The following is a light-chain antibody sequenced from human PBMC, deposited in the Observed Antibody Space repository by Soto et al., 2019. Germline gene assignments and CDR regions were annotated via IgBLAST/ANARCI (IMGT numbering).Light chain of an antibody. J-gene: IGKJ2*01. Sequence: DIQMTQSPSTLSASVGDRVTIPCRASQSISNWLAWYQQKPGKAPRFLIYQASTLESGVPLRFSGSGFGTEFTLTLSNVQPDDFATYYCQQYISYSTFGQGTKVDIK. CDR1: QSISNW. V-gene: IGKV1-5*03. CDR3: QQYISYST. CDR2: QAS.